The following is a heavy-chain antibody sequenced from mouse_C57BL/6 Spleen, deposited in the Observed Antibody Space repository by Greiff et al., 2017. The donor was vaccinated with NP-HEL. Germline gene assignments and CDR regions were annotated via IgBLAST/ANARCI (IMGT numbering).Heavy chain of an antibody. CDR2: IDPETGGT. CDR3: TGPYYSNSYAMDY. CDR1: GYTFTDYE. Sequence: QVQLQQSGAELVRPGASVTLSCKASGYTFTDYEMHWVKQTPVHGLEWIGAIDPETGGTAYNQKFKGKAILTADKSSSTAYMELRSLTSEDSAVYYCTGPYYSNSYAMDYWGQGTSVTVSS. J-gene: IGHJ4*01. V-gene: IGHV1-15*01. D-gene: IGHD2-5*01.